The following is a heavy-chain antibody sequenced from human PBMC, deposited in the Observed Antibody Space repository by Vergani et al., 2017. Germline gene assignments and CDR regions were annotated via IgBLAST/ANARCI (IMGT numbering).Heavy chain of an antibody. V-gene: IGHV3-33*01. D-gene: IGHD5-18*01. CDR2: IWYDGSNK. Sequence: QVQLVESGGGVVQPGRSLRLSCAASGFTFSSYGMHWVRQAPGKGLEWVAVIWYDGSNKYYADSVKGRFTISRDNSKNTLYLQMNSLRAEDTAVYYCARERRRYSYLQTKLNWFDPWGQGTLVTVSS. CDR1: GFTFSSYG. J-gene: IGHJ5*02. CDR3: ARERRRYSYLQTKLNWFDP.